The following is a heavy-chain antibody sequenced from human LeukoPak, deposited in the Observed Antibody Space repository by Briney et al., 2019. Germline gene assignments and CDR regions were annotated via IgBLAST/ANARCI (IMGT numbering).Heavy chain of an antibody. J-gene: IGHJ4*02. CDR2: ISHSGRT. CDR1: GVSFSGYY. Sequence: PSETLSLTCAVFGVSFSGYYWSWIRLPPGKGPEWIGEISHSGRTSNNPSLKGRVTMSLDTSMNHFSLNLRFVTAADTAVYYCTRTSPGIPLDFWGQGTLVTVSS. D-gene: IGHD1-26*01. V-gene: IGHV4-34*01. CDR3: TRTSPGIPLDF.